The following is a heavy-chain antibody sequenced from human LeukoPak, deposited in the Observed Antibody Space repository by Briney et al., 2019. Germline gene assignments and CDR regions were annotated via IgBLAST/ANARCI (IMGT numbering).Heavy chain of an antibody. J-gene: IGHJ4*02. CDR1: GGSFSGYY. CDR3: ARGVATMRD. V-gene: IGHV4-34*01. CDR2: INHSGST. D-gene: IGHD5-12*01. Sequence: SETLSLTCAVYGGSFSGYYWSWIRQPPGKGLEWIGEINHSGSTNYNPSLKSRVTISVDTSKNQFSLKLYSVTAADTAVYYCARGVATMRDWGQGTLVTVSS.